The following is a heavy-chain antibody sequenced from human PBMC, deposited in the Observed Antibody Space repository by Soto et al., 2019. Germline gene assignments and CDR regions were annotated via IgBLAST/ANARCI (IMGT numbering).Heavy chain of an antibody. V-gene: IGHV3-30-3*01. CDR1: GFTFSSYA. J-gene: IGHJ6*02. CDR2: ISYDGSNK. CDR3: ARERYYYYGSGDRDFYYYGMDV. Sequence: GGSLRLSCAASGFTFSSYAMHWVRQAPGKGLEWVAVISYDGSNKYYADSVKGRFTISRDNSKNTLYLQMNSLRAEDTAVYYCARERYYYYGSGDRDFYYYGMDVWGQGTTVTVSS. D-gene: IGHD3-10*01.